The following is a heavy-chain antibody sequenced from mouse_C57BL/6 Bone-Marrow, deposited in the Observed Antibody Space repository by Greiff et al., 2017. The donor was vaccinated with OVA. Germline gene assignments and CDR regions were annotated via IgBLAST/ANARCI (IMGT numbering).Heavy chain of an antibody. V-gene: IGHV1-15*01. D-gene: IGHD1-1*01. CDR2: IDPETGGT. J-gene: IGHJ3*01. CDR3: TTRLLRLFAY. CDR1: GYTSTDYE. Sequence: VQLQQSGAEMVRPGASVTLSCKASGYTSTDYEMHWVKQTPVHGLEWIGAIDPETGGTADNQKFKGKAILTADKSSSTAYMELRSLTSEDSAVYYCTTRLLRLFAYWGQGTLVTVSA.